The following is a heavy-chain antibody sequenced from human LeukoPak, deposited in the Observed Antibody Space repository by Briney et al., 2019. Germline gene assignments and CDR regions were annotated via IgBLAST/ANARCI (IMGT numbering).Heavy chain of an antibody. Sequence: SETLSLTCAVYGGSFSGYYWSWIRQPPGKGLEWIGSIYYSGSTYYNPSLKSRVTISVDTSKNQFSLKLSSVTAADTAVYYCARLGDDYYDSSGYYFGAYYFDYWGQGTLVTVPS. D-gene: IGHD3-22*01. CDR1: GGSFSGYY. CDR3: ARLGDDYYDSSGYYFGAYYFDY. J-gene: IGHJ4*02. CDR2: IYYSGST. V-gene: IGHV4-34*01.